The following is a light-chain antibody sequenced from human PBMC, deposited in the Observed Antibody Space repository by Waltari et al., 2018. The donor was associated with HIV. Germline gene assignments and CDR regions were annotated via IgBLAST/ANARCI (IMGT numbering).Light chain of an antibody. J-gene: IGLJ2*01. CDR3: GTWDTSLSGVV. CDR1: SPNIGSNY. Sequence: QSVLTQPPSVSAAAGQKVTISCSGSSPNIGSNYVSWYQQLPGTAPKLLIYENNKRPSGIPDRFSGSKSGTSATLGITGLQTWDEADYYCGTWDTSLSGVVFGGGTKLTVL. V-gene: IGLV1-51*02. CDR2: ENN.